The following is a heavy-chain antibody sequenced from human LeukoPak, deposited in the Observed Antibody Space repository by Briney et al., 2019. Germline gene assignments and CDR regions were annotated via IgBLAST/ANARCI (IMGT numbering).Heavy chain of an antibody. CDR1: GFAFNKYW. CDR3: ATGNYYDSRGYYTFGH. D-gene: IGHD3-22*01. CDR2: INGDGSAT. V-gene: IGHV3-74*01. J-gene: IGHJ4*02. Sequence: GGSLRLSCAASGFAFNKYWMHWVRQAPGKGLVWVSRINGDGSATSYADSVKGGLTISRDNAKNTLYLQMSSLRAEDTAVYYCATGNYYDSRGYYTFGHWGQGTLVTVSS.